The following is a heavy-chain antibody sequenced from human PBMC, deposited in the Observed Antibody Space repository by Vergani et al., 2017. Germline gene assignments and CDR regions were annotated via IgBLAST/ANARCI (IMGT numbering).Heavy chain of an antibody. V-gene: IGHV3-30-3*01. Sequence: QVQLVESGGGVVQPGRSLRLSCAASGFTFGDHGIHWVRRAPGKGLEWVALISYDGTNKYYTNSVRGRFTISRDNSKSTLFLQMNSLRVEDMAVYYCTKAGQYDSDNFHDSWGQGALVTVAS. CDR1: GFTFGDHG. J-gene: IGHJ1*01. CDR3: TKAGQYDSDNFHDS. D-gene: IGHD3-22*01. CDR2: ISYDGTNK.